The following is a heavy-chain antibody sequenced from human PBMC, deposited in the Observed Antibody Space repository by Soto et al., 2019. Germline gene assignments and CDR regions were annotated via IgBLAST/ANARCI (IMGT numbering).Heavy chain of an antibody. Sequence: GESLKISCKGSGYSFTSYWISWVRQMPGKGLEWMGRIDPSDSYTNYSPSFQGHVTISADKSISTAYLQWSSLKASDTAMYYCARSAIYSTAFLDWFHPWGQGTLVTVSS. J-gene: IGHJ5*02. CDR1: GYSFTSYW. D-gene: IGHD4-4*01. CDR2: IDPSDSYT. CDR3: ARSAIYSTAFLDWFHP. V-gene: IGHV5-10-1*01.